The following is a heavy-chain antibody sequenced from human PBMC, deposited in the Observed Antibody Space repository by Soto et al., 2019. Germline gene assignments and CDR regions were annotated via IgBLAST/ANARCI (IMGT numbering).Heavy chain of an antibody. V-gene: IGHV1-18*01. Sequence: ASVKVSCKASGYTFTSYGISWVRQAPGQGLEWMGWISAYNGNTNYAQKLQGRVTMTTDTSTSTAYMELRSLRSDDTAVYFCSIYIVVVVAATYDAFVIWGQGTMVT. CDR2: ISAYNGNT. CDR3: SIYIVVVVAATYDAFVI. J-gene: IGHJ3*02. D-gene: IGHD2-15*01. CDR1: GYTFTSYG.